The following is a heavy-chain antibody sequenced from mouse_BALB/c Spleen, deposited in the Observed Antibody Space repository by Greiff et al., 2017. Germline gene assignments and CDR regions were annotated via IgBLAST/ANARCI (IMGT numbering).Heavy chain of an antibody. D-gene: IGHD2-4*01. CDR3: ARGQDDYSWFAY. CDR1: GFTFSSYA. J-gene: IGHJ3*01. CDR2: ISSGGST. Sequence: EVMLVESGGGLVKPGGSLKLSCAASGFTFSSYAMSWVRQTPEKRLEWVASISSGGSTYYPDSVKGRFTISRDNARNILYLQMSSLRSEDTAMYYCARGQDDYSWFAYWGQGTLVTVSA. V-gene: IGHV5-6-5*01.